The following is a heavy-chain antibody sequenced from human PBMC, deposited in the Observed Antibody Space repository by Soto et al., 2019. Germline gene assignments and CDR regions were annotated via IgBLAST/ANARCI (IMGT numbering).Heavy chain of an antibody. CDR3: ARDQAYYYDSSGYGFDY. CDR1: GFTFSDYY. J-gene: IGHJ4*02. D-gene: IGHD3-22*01. CDR2: ISSSGSTI. Sequence: RLSCAASGFTFSDYYMSWIRQAPGKGLEWVSYISSSGSTIYYADSVKGRFTISRDNAKNSLYLQMNSLRAEDTAVYYCARDQAYYYDSSGYGFDYWGQGTLVTVSS. V-gene: IGHV3-11*01.